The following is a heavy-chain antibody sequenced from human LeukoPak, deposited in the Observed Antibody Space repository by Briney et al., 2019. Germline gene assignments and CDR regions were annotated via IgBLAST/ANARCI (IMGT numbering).Heavy chain of an antibody. V-gene: IGHV1-18*01. CDR3: ATANVLRYFDWLADXXXDI. CDR2: ISAYNGNT. D-gene: IGHD3-9*01. Sequence: GASVKVSCKASGYTFTSYGISWVRQAPGQGLEWMGWISAYNGNTNYAQKLQGRVTMTTDTSTSTAYMELRSLRSDDTAVYYCATANVLRYFDWLADXXXDIWGQGTMXTVSS. J-gene: IGHJ3*02. CDR1: GYTFTSYG.